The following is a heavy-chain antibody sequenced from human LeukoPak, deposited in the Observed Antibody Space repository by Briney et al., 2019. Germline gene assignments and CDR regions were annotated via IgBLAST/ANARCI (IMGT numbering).Heavy chain of an antibody. CDR2: ISYDGSNK. J-gene: IGHJ3*02. Sequence: GGSLGLSCAASGFTFSSYAMHWVRQAPGKGLEWVAVISYDGSNKYYADSVKGRFTISRDNSKNTLYLQMNSLRAEDTAVYYCASGRAKAAFDIWGQGTMVTVSS. CDR1: GFTFSSYA. CDR3: ASGRAKAAFDI. D-gene: IGHD1-26*01. V-gene: IGHV3-30*01.